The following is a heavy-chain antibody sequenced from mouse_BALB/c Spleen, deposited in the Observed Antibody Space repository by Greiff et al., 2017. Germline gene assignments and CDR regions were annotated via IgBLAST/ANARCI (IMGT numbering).Heavy chain of an antibody. CDR1: GYTFTSYV. J-gene: IGHJ4*01. D-gene: IGHD1-1*01. CDR2: INPYNDGT. Sequence: VQLQQSGPELVKPGASVKMSCKASGYTFTSYVMHWVKQKPRQGLEWIGYINPYNDGTKYNEKFKGKATLTSDKSSSTAYMELSSLTSEDSAVYYCARAYGSSSYAMDYWGQGTSVTVSS. CDR3: ARAYGSSSYAMDY. V-gene: IGHV1-14*01.